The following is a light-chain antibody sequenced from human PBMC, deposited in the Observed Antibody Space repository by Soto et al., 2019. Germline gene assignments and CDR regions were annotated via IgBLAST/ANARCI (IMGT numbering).Light chain of an antibody. V-gene: IGKV1-5*01. J-gene: IGKJ1*01. Sequence: DLQMTQSPSTVSASVGDTVSIKCRASQSVNNWLAWYQLQPGKAPKLLISDASTLGSGVPSRFSGSGSGTEFTMTIRRLQPDDFATYFCQQYSTYLTFGQGTKVEI. CDR1: QSVNNW. CDR2: DAS. CDR3: QQYSTYLT.